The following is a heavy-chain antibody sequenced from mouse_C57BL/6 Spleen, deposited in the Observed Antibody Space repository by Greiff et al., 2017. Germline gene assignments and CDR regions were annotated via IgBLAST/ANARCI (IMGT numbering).Heavy chain of an antibody. CDR1: GFSFNTYA. CDR2: IRSKSNNYAT. V-gene: IGHV10-1*01. Sequence: EVQRVESGGGLVQPKGSLKLSCAASGFSFNTYAMNWVRQAPGKGLEWVARIRSKSNNYATYYADSVKDRFTISRADSESMLYLQMNNLKTEDTAMYYCVRHWDGYFDYWGQGTTLTVSS. D-gene: IGHD4-1*01. CDR3: VRHWDGYFDY. J-gene: IGHJ2*01.